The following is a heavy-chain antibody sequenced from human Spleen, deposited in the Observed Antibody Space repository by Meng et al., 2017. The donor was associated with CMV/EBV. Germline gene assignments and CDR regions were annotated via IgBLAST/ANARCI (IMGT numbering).Heavy chain of an antibody. D-gene: IGHD7-27*01. J-gene: IGHJ2*01. CDR2: IDPHSGDT. Sequence: QVQLVQSGAEVKKPGASVKVSCMTSGYPFSGYYIHWVRQAPGQGLEWVGRIDPHSGDTKKFQDRVTMTTDTSISTAYMELSSLTSDDTAVYYCARGNWGSRYFDLWGRGTLVTVSS. CDR3: ARGNWGSRYFDL. CDR1: GYPFSGYY. V-gene: IGHV1-2*06.